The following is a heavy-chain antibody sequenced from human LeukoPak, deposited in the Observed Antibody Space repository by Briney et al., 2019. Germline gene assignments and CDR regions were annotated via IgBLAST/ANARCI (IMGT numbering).Heavy chain of an antibody. D-gene: IGHD3-22*01. V-gene: IGHV1-3*01. CDR1: GYTFTSYA. Sequence: GASVKVSCKASGYTFTSYAMHWVRQAPGQRLEWMGWINAGNGNTKYSQKFQGRVTITRDTSASTAYMELSSLRSEDTAVYYCARLFPSYYYDSSGYYYLDYWGQGTLVTVSS. CDR2: INAGNGNT. CDR3: ARLFPSYYYDSSGYYYLDY. J-gene: IGHJ4*02.